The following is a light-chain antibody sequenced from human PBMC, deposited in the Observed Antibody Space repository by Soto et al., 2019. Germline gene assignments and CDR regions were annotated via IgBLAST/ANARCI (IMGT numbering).Light chain of an antibody. J-gene: IGKJ5*01. V-gene: IGKV3-20*01. CDR1: QTITT. CDR2: RVS. Sequence: EIVLTQSPGTLSLSPGGRATLSCRAIQTITTLAWYQRKPGQAPRLLIYRVSSRATGVPDRFSGSGSGTDFTLTIGSLQPEDFATYYCQQFYTFPITFGQGTLLENK. CDR3: QQFYTFPIT.